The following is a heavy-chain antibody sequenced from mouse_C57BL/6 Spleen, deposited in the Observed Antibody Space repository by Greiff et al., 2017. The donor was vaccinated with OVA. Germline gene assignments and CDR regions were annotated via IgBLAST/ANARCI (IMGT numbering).Heavy chain of an antibody. V-gene: IGHV1-50*01. J-gene: IGHJ2*01. Sequence: QVQLQQPGAELVMPGASVKLSCKASGYTFTSYWMHWVKQRPGQGLEWIGEIDPSDSYTNYNQKFKGKATLTVDTSSSTAYMQLSSLTSEDSAVYYCAREGILRYLDYWGQGTTLTVSS. CDR1: GYTFTSYW. CDR3: AREGILRYLDY. CDR2: IDPSDSYT. D-gene: IGHD1-1*01.